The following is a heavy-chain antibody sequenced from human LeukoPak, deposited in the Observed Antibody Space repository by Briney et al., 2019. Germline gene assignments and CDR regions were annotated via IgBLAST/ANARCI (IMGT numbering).Heavy chain of an antibody. Sequence: GGSLTPSCAASGFTFSSYAMSWVRQPPGKGLEWVSAISGSGGSTYYADSVKGRFTISRDNSKNTLYLQMNILRAEGTAVYYCAQQQLVRSDYWGQGTLVTVSS. J-gene: IGHJ4*02. CDR3: AQQQLVRSDY. V-gene: IGHV3-23*01. CDR2: ISGSGGST. CDR1: GFTFSSYA. D-gene: IGHD6-13*01.